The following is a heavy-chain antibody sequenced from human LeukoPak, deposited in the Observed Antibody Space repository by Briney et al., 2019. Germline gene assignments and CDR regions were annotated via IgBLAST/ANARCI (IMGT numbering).Heavy chain of an antibody. J-gene: IGHJ5*02. V-gene: IGHV3-23*01. CDR1: GFTFSSYA. Sequence: PGGSLRLSCAASGFTFSSYAMSWVRQAPGKGLEWVSAISGSGGSTYYADSVKGRFTISRDNSKNTLYLQMNSLGAEDTAVYYCAKDGVSDYGDYALNWFDPWGQGTLVTVSS. CDR2: ISGSGGST. D-gene: IGHD4-17*01. CDR3: AKDGVSDYGDYALNWFDP.